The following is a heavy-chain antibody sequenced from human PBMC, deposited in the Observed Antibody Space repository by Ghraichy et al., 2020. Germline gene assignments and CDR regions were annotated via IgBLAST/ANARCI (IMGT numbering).Heavy chain of an antibody. Sequence: ASVKVSCKASGYTFTSYGISWVRQAPGQGLEWMGWISAYNGNTNYAQKLQGRVTMTTDTSTSTAYMELRSLRSDDTAVYYCARVRSSGWGYYYGMDVWGQGTTVTVSS. CDR1: GYTFTSYG. D-gene: IGHD6-19*01. CDR3: ARVRSSGWGYYYGMDV. V-gene: IGHV1-18*04. J-gene: IGHJ6*02. CDR2: ISAYNGNT.